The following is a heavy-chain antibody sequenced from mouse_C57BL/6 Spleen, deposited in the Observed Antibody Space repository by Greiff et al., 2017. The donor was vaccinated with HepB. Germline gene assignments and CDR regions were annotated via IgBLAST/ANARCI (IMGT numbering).Heavy chain of an antibody. CDR3: ARGLGREDYYAMDY. Sequence: VQLQQPGAELVMPGASVKLSCKASGYTFTSYWMHWVKQRPGQGLEWIGEIDPSDSYTNYNQKFKGKSTLTVDKSSRTAYMQLSSLTSEDSTVYYCARGLGREDYYAMDYWGQGTSVTVSS. V-gene: IGHV1-69*01. J-gene: IGHJ4*01. D-gene: IGHD4-1*01. CDR1: GYTFTSYW. CDR2: IDPSDSYT.